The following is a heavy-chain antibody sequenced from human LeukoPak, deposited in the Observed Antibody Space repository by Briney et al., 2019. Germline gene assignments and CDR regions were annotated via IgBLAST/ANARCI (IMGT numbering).Heavy chain of an antibody. CDR3: ARDLVVVTAEDRVNWFDP. CDR2: FYHNRGA. D-gene: IGHD2-21*02. V-gene: IGHV4-59*01. J-gene: IGHJ5*02. CDR1: GGSISGYY. Sequence: SETLSLTCTVSGGSISGYYWSWSRQAPGKGVEWIGNFYHNRGAWYKSSLKSRVTTSVDTSKNEFSLRLSSVTAADTAVYYCARDLVVVTAEDRVNWFDPWGQGTLVTVSS.